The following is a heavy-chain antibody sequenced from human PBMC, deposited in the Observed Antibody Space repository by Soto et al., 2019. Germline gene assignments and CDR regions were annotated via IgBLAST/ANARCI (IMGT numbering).Heavy chain of an antibody. CDR2: INPYVGDT. Sequence: ASVKVSCKASGYTFTAYYLRWFRQAPGQGPEWMGWINPYVGDTKYSQKFQGRVTMTRDTSIDTAYMELSRLKSDDTAVYYCSRGPSHGAFDCWGQGTSVTVSS. CDR3: SRGPSHGAFDC. CDR1: GYTFTAYY. D-gene: IGHD5-18*01. J-gene: IGHJ4*02. V-gene: IGHV1-2*02.